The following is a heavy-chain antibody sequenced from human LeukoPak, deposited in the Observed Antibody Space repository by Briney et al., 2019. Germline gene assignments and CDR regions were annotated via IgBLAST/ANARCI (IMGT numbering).Heavy chain of an antibody. V-gene: IGHV4-4*07. J-gene: IGHJ4*02. CDR3: ARGSSSSPYFDY. CDR1: GGSISSYY. Sequence: SETLSLTCTVSGGSISSYYWSWIRQPAGKGLEWIGRIYTSGSTNYNPSLKSRVTMLVDTSKNQFSLKLSSVTAADTAVYYCARGSSSSPYFDYWGQGTLVTVSS. D-gene: IGHD6-6*01. CDR2: IYTSGST.